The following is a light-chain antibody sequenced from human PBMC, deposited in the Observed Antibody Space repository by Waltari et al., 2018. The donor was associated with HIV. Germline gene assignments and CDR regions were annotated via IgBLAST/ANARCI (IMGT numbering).Light chain of an antibody. CDR3: CSYARSGIP. V-gene: IGLV2-23*02. CDR1: SSDVGSDNL. Sequence: QSALTQPASVSGSFGPSITISCTGTSSDVGSDNLVSCYQYPPGKAPKLIIYEVSKRPSGVSNRFSGSKSGNTASLTVSGLQAEDEAHYYCCSYARSGIPFGGGTKLTVL. CDR2: EVS. J-gene: IGLJ2*01.